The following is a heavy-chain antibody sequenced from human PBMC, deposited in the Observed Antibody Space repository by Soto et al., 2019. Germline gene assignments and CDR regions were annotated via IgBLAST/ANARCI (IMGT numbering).Heavy chain of an antibody. Sequence: ASVKVSCKASGYTFTSYGISWVRQAPGQGLEWMGWISAYNGNTNYAQKLQGRVTMTPDTSTSTAYMELRSLRSDDTAVYYCARSPITMVRGVIMGNNWFDPWGQGTLVTVSP. J-gene: IGHJ5*02. CDR1: GYTFTSYG. V-gene: IGHV1-18*01. CDR2: ISAYNGNT. D-gene: IGHD3-10*01. CDR3: ARSPITMVRGVIMGNNWFDP.